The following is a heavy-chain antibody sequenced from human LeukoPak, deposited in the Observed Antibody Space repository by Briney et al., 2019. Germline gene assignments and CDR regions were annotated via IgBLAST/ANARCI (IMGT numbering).Heavy chain of an antibody. CDR3: ARERYDYVRGSYKGHYYFDY. Sequence: TLSLTCTLSGDSISRGSYYWRWVRQPAGRGLEWIGRIYTSGSTNYNPSRKSQVTIPVYTSKNQFSLKLSSVTAPAPPVYYCARERYDYVRGSYKGHYYFDYWGQGTLVTVSS. D-gene: IGHD3-16*01. V-gene: IGHV4-61*02. CDR2: IYTSGST. CDR1: GDSISRGSYY. J-gene: IGHJ4*02.